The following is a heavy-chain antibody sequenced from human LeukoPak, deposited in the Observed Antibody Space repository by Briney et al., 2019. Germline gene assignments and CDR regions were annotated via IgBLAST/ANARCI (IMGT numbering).Heavy chain of an antibody. CDR1: GGFISSYY. J-gene: IGHJ6*03. D-gene: IGHD3-3*01. V-gene: IGHV4-4*09. Sequence: KPSETLSLTCTVSGGFISSYYWSWIRQPPGKGLEWIGYIYTSGSTNYNPSLKSRVTISVDTSKNQFSLKLSSVTTADTAVYYCARSGRITIFGVVENYYMDVWGKGTTVTVSS. CDR2: IYTSGST. CDR3: ARSGRITIFGVVENYYMDV.